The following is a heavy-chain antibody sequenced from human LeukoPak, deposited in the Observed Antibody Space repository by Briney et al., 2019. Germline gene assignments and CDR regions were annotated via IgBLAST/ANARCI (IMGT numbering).Heavy chain of an antibody. Sequence: PSETLSLTCTVSGGSVSSSSYYWGWIRQPPGKGLERIGRIYYSRSTYYNPSLKSRVTISVDTCKNQFSLKLSSVTAADTAVYYCARHGGPHYYDSSGYIDYWGQGTLVTVSS. D-gene: IGHD3-22*01. J-gene: IGHJ4*02. CDR3: ARHGGPHYYDSSGYIDY. CDR1: GGSVSSSSYY. V-gene: IGHV4-39*01. CDR2: IYYSRST.